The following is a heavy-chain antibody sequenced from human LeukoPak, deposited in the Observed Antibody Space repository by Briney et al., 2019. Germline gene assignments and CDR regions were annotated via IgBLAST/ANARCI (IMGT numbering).Heavy chain of an antibody. V-gene: IGHV1-24*01. CDR1: GYTLTELS. CDR3: ATLIRPDIVGVFDY. J-gene: IGHJ4*02. CDR2: FDPEDGET. Sequence: ASVKVSCKVSGYTLTELSMHWVRQAPGKGLEWMGGFDPEDGETIYAQKFQGRVTITEDTSTDTAYMELSSLRSEDTAVYYCATLIRPDIVGVFDYWGQGTLVTVSS. D-gene: IGHD2-15*01.